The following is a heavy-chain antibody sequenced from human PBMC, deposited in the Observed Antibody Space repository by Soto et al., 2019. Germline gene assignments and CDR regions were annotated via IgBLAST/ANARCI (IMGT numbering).Heavy chain of an antibody. CDR1: GYTFTSYY. D-gene: IGHD2-8*01. V-gene: IGHV1-46*01. CDR3: ARAYCTNGVCSSYYYYYGMDV. Sequence: ASVKVSCKASGYTFTSYYMHWVRQAPGQGLEWMGIINPSGGSTSYAQKYQGRVTMTRDTSTSTVYMELSSLRSEDTAVYYCARAYCTNGVCSSYYYYYGMDVWGQGTTVTVSS. CDR2: INPSGGST. J-gene: IGHJ6*02.